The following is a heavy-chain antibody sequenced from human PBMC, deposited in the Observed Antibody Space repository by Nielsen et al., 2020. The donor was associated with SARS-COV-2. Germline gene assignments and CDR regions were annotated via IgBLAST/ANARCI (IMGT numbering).Heavy chain of an antibody. CDR2: IIPIFGTA. V-gene: IGHV1-69*06. CDR1: GGTFSSYA. CDR3: ARGPWYYYDSSGSQFDY. Sequence: SVKVSCKASGGTFSSYAISWVRQAPGQGLEWMGGIIPIFGTANYAQKFQGRVTITADKSTSTAYMELSSLRSEDTAVYYCARGPWYYYDSSGSQFDYWGQGTLVTVSS. D-gene: IGHD3-22*01. J-gene: IGHJ4*02.